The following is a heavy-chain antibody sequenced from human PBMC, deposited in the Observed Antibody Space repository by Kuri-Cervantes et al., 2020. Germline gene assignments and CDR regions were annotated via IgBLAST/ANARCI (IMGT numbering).Heavy chain of an antibody. D-gene: IGHD3-22*01. V-gene: IGHV1-2*02. CDR1: GYTFTGYY. Sequence: ASVKVSCKASGYTFTGYYMHWVRQAPGQGLEWMGWINPNSGGTNYAQKFQGRVTMTRDTSISTAYMELSSLRSEDTAVYYCATDGVVVISTGAFDIWGQGTMVTVSS. J-gene: IGHJ3*02. CDR3: ATDGVVVISTGAFDI. CDR2: INPNSGGT.